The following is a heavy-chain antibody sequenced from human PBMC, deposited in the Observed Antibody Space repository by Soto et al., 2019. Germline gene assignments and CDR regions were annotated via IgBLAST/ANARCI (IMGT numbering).Heavy chain of an antibody. V-gene: IGHV1-46*02. CDR1: GFTFNNYF. Sequence: QVQLVQSGAEVKKPGASVKVSCKASGFTFNNYFFHWVRQAPRQGLEWMGIISPYDGSTNYEQSLQGRVTMTSDTSTSTVYMELSSLRSEDTAVYYCARGDDRGSTGFYYYCGMDVWGHGTTVTVSS. J-gene: IGHJ6*02. CDR3: ARGDDRGSTGFYYYCGMDV. CDR2: ISPYDGST. D-gene: IGHD1-26*01.